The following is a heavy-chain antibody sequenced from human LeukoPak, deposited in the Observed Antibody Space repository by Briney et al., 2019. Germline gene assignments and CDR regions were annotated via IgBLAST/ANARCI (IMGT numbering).Heavy chain of an antibody. CDR2: ISGSGDNT. Sequence: PGGSLRLSCAASGFTFSSYSMNWVRQAPGRGLQWVSAISGSGDNTEYADSVKGRFTIPRDNSKNTLYLQMSSLRAEDTAVYYCAKCSTTCYGNWFDPWGQGTLVTVSS. CDR3: AKCSTTCYGNWFDP. V-gene: IGHV3-23*01. J-gene: IGHJ5*02. CDR1: GFTFSSYS. D-gene: IGHD2-2*01.